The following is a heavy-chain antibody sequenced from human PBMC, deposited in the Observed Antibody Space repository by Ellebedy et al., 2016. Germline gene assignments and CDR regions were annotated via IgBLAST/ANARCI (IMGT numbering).Heavy chain of an antibody. D-gene: IGHD6-19*01. J-gene: IGHJ4*02. CDR2: LYSGGTI. CDR1: GFSVSSNY. V-gene: IGHV3-66*01. Sequence: GESLKISCVVSGFSVSSNYMSWVRQAPGKGLEWVATLYSGGTILYADSVRGRFTISRDNSKNTLYLQMNSLRAEDTAVYYCARGNAVPGPEPLDYWGQGTLVTVSS. CDR3: ARGNAVPGPEPLDY.